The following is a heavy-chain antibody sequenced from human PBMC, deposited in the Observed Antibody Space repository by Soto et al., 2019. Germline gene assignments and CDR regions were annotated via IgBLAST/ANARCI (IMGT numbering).Heavy chain of an antibody. CDR1: GGSLSNYN. Sequence: SEPLSLTCIVSGGSLSNYNWNWVRQSAGKGLEWIGRIYSNGKAYYNHSLKSRVTMSLDTLNNQVSLRLSSVTAADTAKYYCARERTYHMSGDDTLDIWGLGTMVTVSS. CDR2: IYSNGKA. J-gene: IGHJ3*02. D-gene: IGHD2-21*01. CDR3: ARERTYHMSGDDTLDI. V-gene: IGHV4-4*07.